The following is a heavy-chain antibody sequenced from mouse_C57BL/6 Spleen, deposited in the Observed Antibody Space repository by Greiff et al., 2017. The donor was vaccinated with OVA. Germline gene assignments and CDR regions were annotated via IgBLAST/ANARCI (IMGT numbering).Heavy chain of an antibody. V-gene: IGHV1-54*01. CDR1: GYAFTNYL. CDR3: ARSWDEAY. Sequence: QVQLQQSGAELVRPGTSVKVSCKASGYAFTNYLIEWVKQRPGQGLEWIGLINPGSGGTNYNEKFKGKATLTADKSSSTAYMQLSSLTSEDAAVYFCARSWDEAYWGQGTLVTVSA. D-gene: IGHD4-1*01. CDR2: INPGSGGT. J-gene: IGHJ3*01.